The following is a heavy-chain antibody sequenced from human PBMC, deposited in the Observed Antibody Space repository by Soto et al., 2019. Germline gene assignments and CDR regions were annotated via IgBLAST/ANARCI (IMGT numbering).Heavy chain of an antibody. CDR2: INAGNGNT. Sequence: GASVKVSCKASGYTFTSYAMHWVRQAPGQRLEWMGWINAGNGNTKYSQKFQGRVTITRDTSASTAYMELSSLRSEDTAVYYCARDSEWEPGPAGYWGQGTLVTVSS. CDR1: GYTFTSYA. V-gene: IGHV1-3*01. CDR3: ARDSEWEPGPAGY. J-gene: IGHJ4*02. D-gene: IGHD1-26*01.